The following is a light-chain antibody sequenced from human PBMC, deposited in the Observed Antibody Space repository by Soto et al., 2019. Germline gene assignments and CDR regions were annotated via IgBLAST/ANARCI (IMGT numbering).Light chain of an antibody. CDR3: LQHNKYPLT. Sequence: DIQMTQSPPSLSASVGDRVTITCRASQAIRNDLAWYQQRPGKAPKRLIFAASALQSGVPSRFSGSGSGTEFTLTISSLQPEDFATYFCLQHNKYPLTFGQGTKVEI. J-gene: IGKJ1*01. CDR1: QAIRND. V-gene: IGKV1-17*01. CDR2: AAS.